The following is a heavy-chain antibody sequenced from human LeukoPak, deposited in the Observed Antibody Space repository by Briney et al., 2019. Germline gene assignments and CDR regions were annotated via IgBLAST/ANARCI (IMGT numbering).Heavy chain of an antibody. CDR3: AKDILGEPQNRFDP. V-gene: IGHV3-9*01. CDR1: GFTFDDYA. J-gene: IGHJ5*02. Sequence: PGRSLGLSCAASGFTFDDYAMHWVRQAPGKGLEWVSGISWNSGSIGYADSVKGRFTISRDNAKHSLYLQMNSLRAEDTALYYCAKDILGEPQNRFDPWGQGTLVTVSS. D-gene: IGHD3-16*01. CDR2: ISWNSGSI.